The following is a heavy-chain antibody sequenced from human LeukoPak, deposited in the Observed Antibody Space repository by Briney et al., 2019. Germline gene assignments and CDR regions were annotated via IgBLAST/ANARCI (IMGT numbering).Heavy chain of an antibody. CDR3: ARRRPGSSFDY. J-gene: IGHJ4*02. Sequence: PSETLSLTCAVYGGSFSGYYWSWIRQPPGKGLEWIGEINHSGSTNYNPSLKSRVTISVDTSKNQFSLKLSSVTAADTAVYYCARRRPGSSFDYWGQGTLVTVSS. CDR2: INHSGST. V-gene: IGHV4-34*01. D-gene: IGHD3-10*01. CDR1: GGSFSGYY.